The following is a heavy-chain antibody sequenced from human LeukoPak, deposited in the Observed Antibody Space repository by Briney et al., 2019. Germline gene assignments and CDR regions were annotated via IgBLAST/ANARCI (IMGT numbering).Heavy chain of an antibody. J-gene: IGHJ3*02. V-gene: IGHV1-69*13. CDR3: ARAHGAHDPDDAFDI. CDR2: IIPIFGTA. D-gene: IGHD4/OR15-4a*01. CDR1: GGTFSSYA. Sequence: SVKVSCKASGGTFSSYAISWVRQAPGQGLEWMGGIIPIFGTANYAQKFQGRVTITADESTSTAYMELSSLRSEDTAVYYCARAHGAHDPDDAFDIWGQGTMVTVSS.